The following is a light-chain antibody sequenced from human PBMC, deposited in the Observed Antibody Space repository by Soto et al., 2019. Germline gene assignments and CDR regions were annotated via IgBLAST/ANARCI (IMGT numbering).Light chain of an antibody. CDR1: SSDVGSYNL. V-gene: IGLV2-23*02. Sequence: LTQPASVSGSPGQSITISCTGTSSDVGSYNLVSWYQQHPGKAPKLMIYEVSKRPSGVSNRFSGSKSGNTASLTISGLQAEDEADYYCCSYAGSSTSYVFGTGTKLTVL. CDR2: EVS. J-gene: IGLJ1*01. CDR3: CSYAGSSTSYV.